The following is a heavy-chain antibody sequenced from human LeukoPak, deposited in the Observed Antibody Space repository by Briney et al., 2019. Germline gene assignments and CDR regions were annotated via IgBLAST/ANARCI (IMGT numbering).Heavy chain of an antibody. CDR1: GYTFTSYG. V-gene: IGHV1-18*01. Sequence: ASVKVSCKASGYTFTSYGISWVRQAPGQGLEWMGWISAYNGNTNYAQKLQGRVTMTTDTSTSTAYMELRSLRSDDTAVYYCARVYGSSGYYHHYYMDVWGKGTTVTVSS. CDR2: ISAYNGNT. CDR3: ARVYGSSGYYHHYYMDV. J-gene: IGHJ6*03. D-gene: IGHD3-22*01.